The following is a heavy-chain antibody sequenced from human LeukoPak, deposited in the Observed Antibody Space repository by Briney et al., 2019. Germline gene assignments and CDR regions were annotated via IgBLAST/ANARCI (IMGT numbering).Heavy chain of an antibody. CDR3: ARPDYGDNSEANAFDI. V-gene: IGHV3-7*01. J-gene: IGHJ3*02. Sequence: GGSLRPSCAPSRLTPSIDWMSWVRQAPGKGLEWVANIKPDGSEKDYVDPMKGRFTISKDNAKNPLSLQINSLSAEGTAVYYCARPDYGDNSEANAFDIWGQGTMVTVS. CDR2: IKPDGSEK. D-gene: IGHD4-23*01. CDR1: RLTPSIDW.